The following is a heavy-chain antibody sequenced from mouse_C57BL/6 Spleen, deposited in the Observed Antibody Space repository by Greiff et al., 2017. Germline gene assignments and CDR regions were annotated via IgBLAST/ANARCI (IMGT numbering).Heavy chain of an antibody. V-gene: IGHV5-17*01. D-gene: IGHD2-3*01. J-gene: IGHJ4*01. CDR2: ISSGSSTI. Sequence: DVHLVESGGGLVKPGGSLKLSCAASGFTFSDYGMHWVRQAPEKGLEWVAYISSGSSTIYYADTVKGRFTISRDNAKNTLFLQMTSLRSEDTAMYYCARSGLLRPYYAMDYWGQGTSVTVSS. CDR1: GFTFSDYG. CDR3: ARSGLLRPYYAMDY.